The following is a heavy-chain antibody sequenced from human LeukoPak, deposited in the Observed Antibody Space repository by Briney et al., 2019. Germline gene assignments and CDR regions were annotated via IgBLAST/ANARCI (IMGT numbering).Heavy chain of an antibody. J-gene: IGHJ4*02. Sequence: PGGSLRLSCAASGITFSSSEMNWVRQAPGQGLEWVSYISGSGTTIYYADSVKGRFTISRDNAKNSLFLQMNSLRAEDTAIYYCSRVGTGTTRDYWGQGTLVTVSS. D-gene: IGHD1-14*01. CDR3: SRVGTGTTRDY. CDR2: ISGSGTTI. CDR1: GITFSSSE. V-gene: IGHV3-48*03.